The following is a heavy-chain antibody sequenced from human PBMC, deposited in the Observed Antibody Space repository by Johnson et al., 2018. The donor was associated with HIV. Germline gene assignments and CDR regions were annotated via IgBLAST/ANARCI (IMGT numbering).Heavy chain of an antibody. CDR1: GFTFSSYA. J-gene: IGHJ3*02. CDR2: ITGSGGST. D-gene: IGHD2-21*02. CDR3: ARECGGDCSDAFDI. V-gene: IGHV3-23*04. Sequence: EVQLVESGGGLVQPGGSLRLSCAASGFTFSSYAMSWVRQAPGKGLEWVSAITGSGGSTYYAASVKGRFTISSDNSKNTLYLQMNSLRAEDTAFYYRARECGGDCSDAFDIWGQGTMVTVSS.